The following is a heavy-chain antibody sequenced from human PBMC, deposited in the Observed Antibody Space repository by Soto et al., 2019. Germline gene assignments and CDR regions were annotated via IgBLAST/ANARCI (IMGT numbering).Heavy chain of an antibody. CDR2: IYSSGTT. Sequence: ASETLSLTCSVSGGSISSFYWSWIRQPAGTGLEWIGRIYSSGTTNYNPSRKGRVTMSVDTSKNQISLSLSPVTAADTAMYFCARAERFPRSWFDTWGQGAQVTVSS. J-gene: IGHJ5*02. D-gene: IGHD3-10*01. V-gene: IGHV4-4*07. CDR1: GGSISSFY. CDR3: ARAERFPRSWFDT.